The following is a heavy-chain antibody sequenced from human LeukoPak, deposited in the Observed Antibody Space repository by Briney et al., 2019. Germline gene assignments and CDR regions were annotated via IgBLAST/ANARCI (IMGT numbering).Heavy chain of an antibody. CDR3: GREDYDILTGYYGN. Sequence: GGSLRLSCAASGFTFSSYAMHWVRQAPGKGLEWVAVISYDGSNKYYADSVKGRFTISRDNSKNTLYLQMNSLRAEDTAVYYCGREDYDILTGYYGNWGQGTLVTVSS. D-gene: IGHD3-9*01. CDR1: GFTFSSYA. CDR2: ISYDGSNK. J-gene: IGHJ4*02. V-gene: IGHV3-30-3*01.